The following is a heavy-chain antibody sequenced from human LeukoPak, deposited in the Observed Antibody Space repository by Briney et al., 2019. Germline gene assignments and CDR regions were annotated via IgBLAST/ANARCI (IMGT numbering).Heavy chain of an antibody. CDR3: ARWGDGKRFDY. J-gene: IGHJ4*02. V-gene: IGHV3-33*01. Sequence: GRSLRLSCAASGFTFSNHGMHWVRQAPGKGLEWVAVIWYDGSNQYYADSAKGRFTISRDNSKNMVYLQMNSLRAEDTATYYCARWGDGKRFDYWGQGTLVTVSS. D-gene: IGHD2-21*02. CDR1: GFTFSNHG. CDR2: IWYDGSNQ.